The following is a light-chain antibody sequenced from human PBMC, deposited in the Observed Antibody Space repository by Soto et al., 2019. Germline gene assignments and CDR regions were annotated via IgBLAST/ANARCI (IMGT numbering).Light chain of an antibody. CDR1: SSDVGGYNY. V-gene: IGLV2-14*03. J-gene: IGLJ1*01. CDR3: TSWTKNKIPYV. CDR2: EVT. Sequence: QSVLTQPASVSGSPGQSISLSCTGSSSDVGGYNYVSWYQQHPGEAPKLLIYEVTHRPSGVSDRFSGSKSGSTASLTISGPQTHDEAHYYSTSWTKNKIPYVFGTGTKVTV.